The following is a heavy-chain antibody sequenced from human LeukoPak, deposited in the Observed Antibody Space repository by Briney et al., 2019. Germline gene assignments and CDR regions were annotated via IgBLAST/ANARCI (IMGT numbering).Heavy chain of an antibody. CDR2: INPSGGST. Sequence: ASVKVSCKASGGTFSSYAISWVRQAPGQGLEWMGIINPSGGSTSYAQKFQGRVTMTRDTSTSTVYMELSSLRSEDTAVYYCARDGVLLNYYYYMDVWGKGTTVTVSS. V-gene: IGHV1-46*01. CDR3: ARDGVLLNYYYYMDV. D-gene: IGHD3-10*01. CDR1: GGTFSSYA. J-gene: IGHJ6*03.